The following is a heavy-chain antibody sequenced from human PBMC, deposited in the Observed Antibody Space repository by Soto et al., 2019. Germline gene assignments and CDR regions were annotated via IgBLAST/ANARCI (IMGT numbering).Heavy chain of an antibody. CDR3: ARHPLGYLNHSYGMDV. Sequence: QVQLVQSGAEVKKPGSSVKVSCKASGGTFSSYAISWVRQAPGQGLEWMGGIIPIFGTANYAQKFQGRVTITADESTRTAYMELSSLRSEDTAVYYCARHPLGYLNHSYGMDVWGQGTTVTVSS. V-gene: IGHV1-69*01. CDR2: IIPIFGTA. D-gene: IGHD3-22*01. J-gene: IGHJ6*02. CDR1: GGTFSSYA.